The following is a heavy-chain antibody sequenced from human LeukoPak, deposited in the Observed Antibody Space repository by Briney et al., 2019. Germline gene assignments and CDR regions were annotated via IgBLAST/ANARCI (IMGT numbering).Heavy chain of an antibody. J-gene: IGHJ4*02. D-gene: IGHD3-3*01. Sequence: ASVKVSCKASGYTFTSYDINWVRKATGQGLEWMGCMNPNSGNTGYAQKFQGRVTMTRNTSISTAYMELSSLRSEDTAVYYCAKLTANTIFGVVIIRSFDYWGQGTLVTASS. CDR2: MNPNSGNT. CDR3: AKLTANTIFGVVIIRSFDY. V-gene: IGHV1-8*01. CDR1: GYTFTSYD.